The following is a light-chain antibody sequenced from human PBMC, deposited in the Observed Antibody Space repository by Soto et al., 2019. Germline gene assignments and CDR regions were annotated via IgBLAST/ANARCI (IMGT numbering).Light chain of an antibody. CDR1: QSFNNY. CDR2: GAS. CDR3: QKTDSTPRT. Sequence: DIQMTQSPSSLSASVGDRVTITCRSSQSFNNYLNWFQQNPGTAPKLLISGASNLYSGVPPRFSGSGSGTDFTLTISSLQPEDFATYYCQKTDSTPRTFGGGTKVEIK. J-gene: IGKJ4*01. V-gene: IGKV1-39*01.